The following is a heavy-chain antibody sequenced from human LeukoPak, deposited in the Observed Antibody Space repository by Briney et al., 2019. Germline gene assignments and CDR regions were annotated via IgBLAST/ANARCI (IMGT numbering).Heavy chain of an antibody. V-gene: IGHV3-49*04. CDR2: IRSKAYGGTT. CDR1: GFTFGDYA. Sequence: GGSLRLSCTASGFTFGDYAMSWVRQAPGKGLEWVGFIRSKAYGGTTEYAASVKGRFTISRDDSKSIAYLQMNSLKTEDTAVYYCTTDYDFWSGYYGHYYYGMDVWGQGTTVTVSS. CDR3: TTDYDFWSGYYGHYYYGMDV. J-gene: IGHJ6*02. D-gene: IGHD3-3*01.